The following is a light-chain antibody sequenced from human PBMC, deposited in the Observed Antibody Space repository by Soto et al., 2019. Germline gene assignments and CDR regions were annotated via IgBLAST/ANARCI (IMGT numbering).Light chain of an antibody. Sequence: EIVMTQSPATLSVSPGARATLPCRASQSVGSDLVWYRQKPGQAPRLLIYGASNRATGVPDRFSGSGSGTGFTLTISRLEPEDVAVYYCQQYGATPWTFGQGTKVDIK. CDR3: QQYGATPWT. V-gene: IGKV3-15*01. J-gene: IGKJ1*01. CDR1: QSVGSD. CDR2: GAS.